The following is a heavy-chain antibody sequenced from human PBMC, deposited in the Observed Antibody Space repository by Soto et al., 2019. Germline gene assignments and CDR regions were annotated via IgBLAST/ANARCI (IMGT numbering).Heavy chain of an antibody. CDR3: AREHYSNYFWFDP. CDR2: IWYDGSNK. Sequence: SLRLSCAASGFTFSSYGMHWGREAPGKGLEWVAVIWYDGSNKYYADSVKGRFTISRDNSKNTLYLQMNSLRAEDTAVYYCAREHYSNYFWFDPWGQGTLVTVSS. J-gene: IGHJ5*02. CDR1: GFTFSSYG. D-gene: IGHD4-4*01. V-gene: IGHV3-33*01.